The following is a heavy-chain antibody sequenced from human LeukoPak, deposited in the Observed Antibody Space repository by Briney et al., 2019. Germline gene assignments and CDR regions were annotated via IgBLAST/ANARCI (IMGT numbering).Heavy chain of an antibody. Sequence: GGSLRLSCAVSGFTISSYAMSWVRQAPGKGLEWVANIKQDGSEKYYVDSVKGRFTISRDNAKNSLYLQMNSLRAEDTAVYYCARPTGRATVPHYWGQGTLVTVSS. CDR1: GFTISSYA. J-gene: IGHJ4*02. D-gene: IGHD4-17*01. CDR3: ARPTGRATVPHY. CDR2: IKQDGSEK. V-gene: IGHV3-7*01.